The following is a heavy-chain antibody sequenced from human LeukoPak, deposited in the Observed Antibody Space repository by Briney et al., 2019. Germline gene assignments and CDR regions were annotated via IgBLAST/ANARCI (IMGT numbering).Heavy chain of an antibody. Sequence: ASVKVSCKASGYTFTSYYMHWVRQAPGQGLEWMGIINPSGGSTSYAQKFQGRVTMTRDTSTNTVYMELSSLRSEDTAVYFCARATLSDYYFNYWGQGILVTVSS. V-gene: IGHV1-46*01. CDR2: INPSGGST. CDR1: GYTFTSYY. CDR3: ARATLSDYYFNY. J-gene: IGHJ4*02.